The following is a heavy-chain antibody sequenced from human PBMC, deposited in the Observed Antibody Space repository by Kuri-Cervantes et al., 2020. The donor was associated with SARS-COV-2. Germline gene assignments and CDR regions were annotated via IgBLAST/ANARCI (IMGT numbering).Heavy chain of an antibody. CDR3: ARSRDGDYDPFDY. D-gene: IGHD4-17*01. CDR1: GFTFSSYS. Sequence: GSLRRYCAASGFTFSSYSMNWVRQAPGKGLEWVSYISSSSSTIYYADSVKGRFTISRDNAKNSLYLQMNSLRDEDKAVYYCARSRDGDYDPFDYWGQGTLVTVSS. V-gene: IGHV3-48*02. J-gene: IGHJ4*02. CDR2: ISSSSSTI.